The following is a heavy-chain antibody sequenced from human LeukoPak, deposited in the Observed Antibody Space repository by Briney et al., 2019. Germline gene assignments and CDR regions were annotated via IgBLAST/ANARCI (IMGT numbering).Heavy chain of an antibody. CDR1: GYTFTGYY. CDR3: ATSSGYYVGYIRH. V-gene: IGHV1-2*02. J-gene: IGHJ1*01. CDR2: INRNSGGT. D-gene: IGHD3-22*01. Sequence: ASVKVSCKASGYTFTGYYMHWVRQAPGQGLEWMGWINRNSGGTNYAQKFEGRVTMTRDTSISTAYMELSSLRSDDTAVYYCATSSGYYVGYIRHWGQGTLVTVSS.